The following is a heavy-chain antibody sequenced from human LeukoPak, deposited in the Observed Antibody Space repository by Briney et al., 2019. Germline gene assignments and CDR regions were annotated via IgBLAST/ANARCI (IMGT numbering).Heavy chain of an antibody. D-gene: IGHD6-13*01. CDR1: GFTFSSYS. CDR2: ISSSSSYI. Sequence: GGSLRLSCAASGFTFSSYSMNWVRQAPGKGLEWVSSISSSSSYIYYADSVKGRFTISRDNAKNSLYLQMNSLRAEDTAVYYCAKDHGAAAGPFDYWGQGTLVTVSS. V-gene: IGHV3-21*01. CDR3: AKDHGAAAGPFDY. J-gene: IGHJ4*02.